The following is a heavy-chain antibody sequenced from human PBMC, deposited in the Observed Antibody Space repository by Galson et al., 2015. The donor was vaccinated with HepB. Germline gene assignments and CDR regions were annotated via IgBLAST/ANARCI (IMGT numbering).Heavy chain of an antibody. CDR1: GGTFSSYT. CDR2: IIPILGIA. D-gene: IGHD6-19*01. V-gene: IGHV1-69*02. Sequence: AVKVSCKASGGTFSSYTISWVRQAPGQGLECMGRIIPILGIANYAQKFQGRVTITADKSTSTAYMELSSLRSEDTAVYYCARAGYSSGWYGNWFDPWGQGTLVTVSS. CDR3: ARAGYSSGWYGNWFDP. J-gene: IGHJ5*02.